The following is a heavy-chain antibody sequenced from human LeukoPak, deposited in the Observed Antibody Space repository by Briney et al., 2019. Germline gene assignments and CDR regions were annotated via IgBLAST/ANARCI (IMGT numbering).Heavy chain of an antibody. CDR2: INHSGST. D-gene: IGHD1-26*01. V-gene: IGHV4-39*07. J-gene: IGHJ4*02. CDR3: ARLRGIVGATTRGPNFDY. Sequence: SETLSLTCSVSGRSISSTFYYWSWIRQPPGKGLEWIGEINHSGSTNYNPSLKSRVTISVDTSKNQFSLKLSSVTAADTAVYYCARLRGIVGATTRGPNFDYWGQGTLVAVSS. CDR1: GRSISSTFYY.